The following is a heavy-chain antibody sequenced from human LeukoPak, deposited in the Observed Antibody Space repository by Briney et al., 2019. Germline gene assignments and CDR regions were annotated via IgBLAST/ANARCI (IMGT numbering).Heavy chain of an antibody. CDR2: IYYSGST. CDR3: AREAHGSGSYSSAYWYFDL. Sequence: SETLSLTCTVSGGSISSGGYYWSWIRQHPGKGLEWIGYIYYSGSTYYNPSLKSRVTISVDTSKNQFSLKLSSVTAADTAVYYCAREAHGSGSYSSAYWYFDLWGRGTLVTVSS. J-gene: IGHJ2*01. V-gene: IGHV4-31*03. CDR1: GGSISSGGYY. D-gene: IGHD3-10*01.